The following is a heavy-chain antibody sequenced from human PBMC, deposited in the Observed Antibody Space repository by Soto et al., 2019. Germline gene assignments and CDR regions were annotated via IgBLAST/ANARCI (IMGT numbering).Heavy chain of an antibody. J-gene: IGHJ4*02. Sequence: EVQLVESGGGLVQPGRSLRLSCAASGFTFDDYAMHWVRQAPGKGLEWVSGISWNSGSIGYADSVKGRFTISRDNAKSFLYLKMNSLRAEDTALYYCATSRGAARLSHFDYWGQGTLVTVSS. V-gene: IGHV3-9*01. CDR1: GFTFDDYA. CDR2: ISWNSGSI. CDR3: ATSRGAARLSHFDY. D-gene: IGHD6-6*01.